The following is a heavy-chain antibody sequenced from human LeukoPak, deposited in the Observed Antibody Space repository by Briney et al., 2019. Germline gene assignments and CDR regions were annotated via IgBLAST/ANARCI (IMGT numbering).Heavy chain of an antibody. Sequence: SETLSLTCTVSGGSISSGGYYWSWIRQHPGKGLEWIGYIYYSGSTYYNPSLKSRVTISVDTSKNQFPLKLSSVTAADTAVYYCARDSPYDYEAYGMDVWGQGTTVTVSS. CDR2: IYYSGST. CDR1: GGSISSGGYY. V-gene: IGHV4-31*03. CDR3: ARDSPYDYEAYGMDV. D-gene: IGHD3-16*01. J-gene: IGHJ6*02.